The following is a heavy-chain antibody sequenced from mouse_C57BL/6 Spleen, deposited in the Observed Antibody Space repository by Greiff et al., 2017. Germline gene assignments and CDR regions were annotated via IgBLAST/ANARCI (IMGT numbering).Heavy chain of an antibody. V-gene: IGHV14-4*01. D-gene: IGHD1-1*01. CDR3: TKHYYGSSYYFDY. CDR2: IDPENGDT. CDR1: GFNIKDDY. Sequence: VHVKQSGAELVRPGASVKLSCTASGFNIKDDYMHWVKQRPEQGLDWIGWIDPENGDTEYASKFQGQATITADTSSNTAYLQLSSLTSEDTAVSYCTKHYYGSSYYFDYWGQGTTLTVSS. J-gene: IGHJ2*01.